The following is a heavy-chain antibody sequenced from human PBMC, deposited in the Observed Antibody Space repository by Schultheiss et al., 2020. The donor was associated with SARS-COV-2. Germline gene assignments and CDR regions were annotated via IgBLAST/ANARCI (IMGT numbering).Heavy chain of an antibody. J-gene: IGHJ6*04. D-gene: IGHD6-19*01. V-gene: IGHV5-51*01. CDR1: GYSFTSYW. CDR3: ARHKEVAGKMDV. CDR2: IYPGDSDT. Sequence: GGSLRLSCKGSGYSFTSYWIGWVRQMPGKGLEWMGIIYPGDSDTRYSPSFQGQVTISAEKSISTAYLQWSSLKDSDTAMYYCARHKEVAGKMDVWGKGTTVTVSS.